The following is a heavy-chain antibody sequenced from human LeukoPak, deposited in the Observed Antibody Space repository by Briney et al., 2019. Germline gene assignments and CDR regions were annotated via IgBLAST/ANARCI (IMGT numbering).Heavy chain of an antibody. CDR2: IYYIGST. Sequence: SETLSLTCTVSGGSISSSSYYWGWIRQPPVKGLEWMGSIYYIGSTYYNPSLKSRVTISLYTSKNQFSLKLSSVTAADTAVYYCASGEPERGYFDYWGQGTLVTVSS. J-gene: IGHJ4*02. V-gene: IGHV4-39*01. CDR1: GGSISSSSYY. D-gene: IGHD1-14*01. CDR3: ASGEPERGYFDY.